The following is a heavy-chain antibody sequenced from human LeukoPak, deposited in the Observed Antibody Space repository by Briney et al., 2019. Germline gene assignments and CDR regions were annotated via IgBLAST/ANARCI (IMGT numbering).Heavy chain of an antibody. CDR2: IYSGGGT. CDR3: ARVEYSSGWFRQ. D-gene: IGHD6-19*01. J-gene: IGHJ4*02. V-gene: IGHV3-66*01. Sequence: GGSLRLSCAASGFTVSSNYMSWVRQAPGKGLEWVSVIYSGGGTYYADSVKGRFAISRDNSKNTLYLQMNSLRPEDTAVYYCARVEYSSGWFRQWGQGTLVTVSS. CDR1: GFTVSSNY.